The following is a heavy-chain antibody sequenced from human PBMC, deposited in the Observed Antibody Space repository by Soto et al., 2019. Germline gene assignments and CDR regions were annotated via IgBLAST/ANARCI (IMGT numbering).Heavy chain of an antibody. D-gene: IGHD2-2*01. V-gene: IGHV1-2*02. Sequence: AAVKVSCKASGYTFTGYYIHWVRQAPGQGLEWMGWINPNNGGTKYAQKFQGRVTMTRDTSISTAYMELSRLRSDETAVYYCATARAYIVEVQAALDYWVQGTLVTSPQ. CDR2: INPNNGGT. J-gene: IGHJ4*02. CDR3: ATARAYIVEVQAALDY. CDR1: GYTFTGYY.